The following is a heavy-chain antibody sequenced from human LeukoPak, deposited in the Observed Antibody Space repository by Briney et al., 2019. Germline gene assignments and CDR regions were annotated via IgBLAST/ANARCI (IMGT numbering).Heavy chain of an antibody. J-gene: IGHJ3*02. CDR1: GFSVSTDH. CDR3: ARVPALPFGAFDI. D-gene: IGHD1-26*01. CDR2: IYNDGST. Sequence: GRSLRLSCAASGFSVSTDHMSWVRQAPGKGLEWVSVIYNDGSTYYADTVKGRFTISRDNSKNTVDLLVNSLRAEDTAVYYCARVPALPFGAFDIWGQGTMVTVSS. V-gene: IGHV3-53*01.